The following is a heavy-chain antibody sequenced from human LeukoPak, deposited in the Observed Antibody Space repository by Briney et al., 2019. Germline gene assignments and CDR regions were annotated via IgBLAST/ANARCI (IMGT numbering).Heavy chain of an antibody. Sequence: SQTLSLTCTVSGGSISSGDYYSSWIRQPPGKGLEWIGYIYYSGSTYYNPSLKSRVTISVDTSKNQFSLKLSSVTAADTAVYYCASQTAYYYDSSGYLDYWGQGTLVTVSS. V-gene: IGHV4-30-4*08. J-gene: IGHJ4*02. CDR2: IYYSGST. CDR3: ASQTAYYYDSSGYLDY. CDR1: GGSISSGDYY. D-gene: IGHD3-22*01.